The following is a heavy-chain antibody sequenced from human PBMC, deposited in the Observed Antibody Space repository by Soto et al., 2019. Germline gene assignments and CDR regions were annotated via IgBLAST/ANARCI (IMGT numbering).Heavy chain of an antibody. D-gene: IGHD3-10*01. Sequence: QVQLVQSGAEVKKPGASVKVSCKASGYTFTSYAMHWVRQAPGQRLEWMGWINAGNGNTKYSQKFQGRVTITRDTSASTAYMELSSLRSEDTAVYYCARALPLLRSGSYVSWFDPWGQGTLVTVSS. V-gene: IGHV1-3*01. CDR2: INAGNGNT. CDR3: ARALPLLRSGSYVSWFDP. J-gene: IGHJ5*02. CDR1: GYTFTSYA.